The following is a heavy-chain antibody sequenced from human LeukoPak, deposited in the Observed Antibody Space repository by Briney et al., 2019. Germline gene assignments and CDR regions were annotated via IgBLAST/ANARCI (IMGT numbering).Heavy chain of an antibody. J-gene: IGHJ6*02. D-gene: IGHD3-10*01. Sequence: PGGSLRLSCAASGFTVSSNYMSWVRQAPGKGLEWVSVIYSGGSTYYAGSAKGRFTISRDNSKNTLYLQMNSLRAEDTAVYYCARDNGWYGSGSYQVLYYYYGMDVWGQGTTVTVSS. CDR1: GFTVSSNY. CDR2: IYSGGST. CDR3: ARDNGWYGSGSYQVLYYYYGMDV. V-gene: IGHV3-66*01.